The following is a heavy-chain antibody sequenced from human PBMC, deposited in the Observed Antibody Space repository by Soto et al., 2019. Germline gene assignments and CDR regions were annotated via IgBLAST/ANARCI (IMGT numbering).Heavy chain of an antibody. CDR3: AKKDYYAAGVDHFAH. V-gene: IGHV1-3*01. D-gene: IGHD3-10*01. Sequence: QVQLVQSGAEVKKPGASVKVSCRASGYTFTAYPLHWVRQAPGQRLEWMGWINAANGDIGYSREFQGRVTITRDTSASTVYMEVSSLTSEDTDVYYCAKKDYYAAGVDHFAHWGQGTLVTVSS. J-gene: IGHJ4*02. CDR2: INAANGDI. CDR1: GYTFTAYP.